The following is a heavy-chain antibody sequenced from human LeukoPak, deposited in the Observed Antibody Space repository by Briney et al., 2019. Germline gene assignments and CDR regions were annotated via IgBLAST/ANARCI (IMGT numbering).Heavy chain of an antibody. J-gene: IGHJ4*02. CDR1: GGSFSGYY. Sequence: SETLSLTCAVYGGSFSGYYWSWIRQPPGKGLEWIGEINHSGSTNYNPSLKSRVTISVDTSKNQFSLKLSSVTAADTAVYYCARGDIVATMLFDYWGQGTLVTVSS. CDR3: ARGDIVATMLFDY. V-gene: IGHV4-34*01. CDR2: INHSGST. D-gene: IGHD5-12*01.